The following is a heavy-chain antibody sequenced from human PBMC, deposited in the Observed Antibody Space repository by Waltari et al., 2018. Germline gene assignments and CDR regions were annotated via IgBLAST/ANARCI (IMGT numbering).Heavy chain of an antibody. CDR1: GYTFATHA. V-gene: IGHV1-3*01. Sequence: QVQLVQSGAEVTKPGASVKVSCKASGYTFATHAMHWMRQAPGQRLEWMGWINAGNGNTAYSQRFQGRLTITRDTSANTDYMELSSLRSEETAVYYCARGRDSGSYIIDYWGQGTLVTVSS. CDR2: INAGNGNT. CDR3: ARGRDSGSYIIDY. D-gene: IGHD1-26*01. J-gene: IGHJ4*02.